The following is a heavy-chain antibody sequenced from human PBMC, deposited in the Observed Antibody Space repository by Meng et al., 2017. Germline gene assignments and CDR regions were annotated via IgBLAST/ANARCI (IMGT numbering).Heavy chain of an antibody. D-gene: IGHD2-15*01. CDR1: GWSFSGDY. CDR2: INHSGST. CDR3: ARGVRLPDY. Sequence: QVQLRQSGAGRWKPSTALDRTCAVYGWSFSGDYWSWIRQPPGKGLEWIGEINHSGSTNYNPSLKSRVTISVDTSKNQFSLKLSSVTAADTAVYYCARGVRLPDYWGQGTLVTVSS. J-gene: IGHJ4*02. V-gene: IGHV4-34*01.